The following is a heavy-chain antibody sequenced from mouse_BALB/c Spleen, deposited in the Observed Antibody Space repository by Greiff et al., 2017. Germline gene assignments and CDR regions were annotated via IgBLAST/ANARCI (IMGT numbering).Heavy chain of an antibody. J-gene: IGHJ3*01. CDR2: ILPGSGST. V-gene: IGHV1-9*01. CDR3: ASITAAWFAY. CDR1: GYTFSSYW. Sequence: VQLQQSGAELMKPGASVKISCKATGYTFSSYWIEWVKQRPGHGLEWIGEILPGSGSTNYNEKFKGKATFTADTSSNPAYMQLSSLTSEDSAVYYCASITAAWFAYWGQGTLVTVSA. D-gene: IGHD1-3*01.